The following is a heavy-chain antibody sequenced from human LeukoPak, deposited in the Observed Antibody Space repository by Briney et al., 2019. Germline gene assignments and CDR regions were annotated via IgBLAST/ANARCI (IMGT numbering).Heavy chain of an antibody. CDR1: GFIVSNSY. CDR2: IYSGGGT. J-gene: IGHJ4*02. D-gene: IGHD6-19*01. V-gene: IGHV3-53*01. Sequence: GGSLRLSCVASGFIVSNSYMSWVRQAPGRGLEWVSVIYSGGGTFYSDSVKGRFTISRDYSKSTLYLQMNSLRADDTAVYHCARDSNGPAFWGQGTLVTVSS. CDR3: ARDSNGPAF.